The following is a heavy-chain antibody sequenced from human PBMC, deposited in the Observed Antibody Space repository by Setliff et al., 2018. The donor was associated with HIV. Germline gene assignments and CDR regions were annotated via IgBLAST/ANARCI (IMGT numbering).Heavy chain of an antibody. D-gene: IGHD5-12*01. V-gene: IGHV1-69*13. CDR1: GDTFSSYT. J-gene: IGHJ4*02. CDR3: ARDAGYIGSSWDR. Sequence: SVKVSCKSSGDTFSSYTITWVRQAPGQGLEWMGGIIPSLGTANYAQRFQGRVTFTADESTSTVYMELRSLTSKDTAMYYCARDAGYIGSSWDRWGQGTLVTVSS. CDR2: IIPSLGTA.